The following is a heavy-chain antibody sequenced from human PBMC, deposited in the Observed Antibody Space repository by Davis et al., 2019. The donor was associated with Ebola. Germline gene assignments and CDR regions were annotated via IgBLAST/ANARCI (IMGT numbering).Heavy chain of an antibody. Sequence: GESLKISCAASGITFSRHWMSWVRQAPGKGLEWVANIKQDGSETHYVDSVRGRFTISRDNAKNSLYLQMNSLRAEDTAVYYCATERGLARSSYYYGLDVWGRGTTVTVS. CDR3: ATERGLARSSYYYGLDV. CDR2: IKQDGSET. V-gene: IGHV3-7*03. J-gene: IGHJ6*02. D-gene: IGHD3-10*01. CDR1: GITFSRHW.